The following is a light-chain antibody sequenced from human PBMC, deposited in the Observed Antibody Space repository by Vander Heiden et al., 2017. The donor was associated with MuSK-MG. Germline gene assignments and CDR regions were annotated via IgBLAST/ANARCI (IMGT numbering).Light chain of an antibody. J-gene: IGKJ1*01. V-gene: IGKV3-15*01. Sequence: EIVMTQSPATLSVSPGERATLSCRASQNVNSNLAWYQQKPGQAPRLLIYRASTRATGIPARFSGSGSGTEFTLTISSLQSEDFAVYYCQQHTNWPRTFAPGTKVEI. CDR1: QNVNSN. CDR2: RAS. CDR3: QQHTNWPRT.